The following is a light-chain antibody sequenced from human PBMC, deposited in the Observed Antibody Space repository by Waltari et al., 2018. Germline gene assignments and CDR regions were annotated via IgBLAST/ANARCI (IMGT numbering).Light chain of an antibody. V-gene: IGKV4-1*01. Sequence: DIVMTQSPDSLAVSLGERATINCKSSQSVLYSSNNKNYLAWYQQKPGQYPKLLIYWASTRESGVPDRFSGSGSGTDFTLTISSLQAEDVAVYYCQQYYSTPLTFGGGTKVEIK. CDR3: QQYYSTPLT. J-gene: IGKJ4*01. CDR2: WAS. CDR1: QSVLYSSNNKNY.